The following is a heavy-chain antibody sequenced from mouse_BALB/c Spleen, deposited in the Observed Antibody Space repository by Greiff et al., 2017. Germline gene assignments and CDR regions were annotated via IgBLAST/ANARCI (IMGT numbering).Heavy chain of an antibody. V-gene: IGHV14-3*02. J-gene: IGHJ3*01. Sequence: VQLQQSGAELVKPGASVKLSCTASGFNIKDTYMHWVKQRPEQGLEWIGRIDPANGNTKYDPKFQGKATITADTSSNTAYLQLSSLTSEDTAVYYCARGGHYYGSSYETYWGQGTLVTVSA. CDR1: GFNIKDTY. D-gene: IGHD1-1*01. CDR2: IDPANGNT. CDR3: ARGGHYYGSSYETY.